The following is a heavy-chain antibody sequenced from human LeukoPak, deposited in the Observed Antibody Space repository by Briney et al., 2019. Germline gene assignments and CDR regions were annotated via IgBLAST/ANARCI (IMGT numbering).Heavy chain of an antibody. V-gene: IGHV3-30*18. CDR2: ISYEGGNK. Sequence: GGSLRLSCAASGFTFSRYGMHWVRQAPGKGLEWVAVISYEGGNKYYVDSVKGRFTISRDNSKNTLYLQMDSLRAEDTAVYYCAKLRFRSIAAAGTNNWFDPWGQGTLVTVSS. CDR3: AKLRFRSIAAAGTNNWFDP. D-gene: IGHD6-13*01. CDR1: GFTFSRYG. J-gene: IGHJ5*02.